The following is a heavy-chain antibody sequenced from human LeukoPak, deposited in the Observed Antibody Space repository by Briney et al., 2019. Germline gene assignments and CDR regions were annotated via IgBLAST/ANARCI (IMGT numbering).Heavy chain of an antibody. D-gene: IGHD6-6*01. CDR3: ARDVGIAARNAFDI. CDR2: IYYSGST. J-gene: IGHJ3*02. CDR1: GGSISSSSYY. V-gene: IGHV4-39*07. Sequence: PSETLSLTCTVSGGSISSSSYYWGWIRQPPGKGLEWIGSIYYSGSTYYNPSLKSRVTISVDTSKNQFSLKLSSVTAADTAVYYCARDVGIAARNAFDIWGQGTMVTVSS.